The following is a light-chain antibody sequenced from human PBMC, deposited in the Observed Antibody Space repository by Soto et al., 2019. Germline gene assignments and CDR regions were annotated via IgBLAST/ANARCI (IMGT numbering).Light chain of an antibody. CDR3: ISYTGSGTYV. J-gene: IGLJ1*01. V-gene: IGLV2-14*01. CDR2: DVT. CDR1: STDVGGYKY. Sequence: QSVLTQPASVSGSPGQSITISCTGTSTDVGGYKYVSWYQQHPGKVPKLIIYDVTSRPSGVSDRFSGSESGNTASLIISGLQAEDEADYYCISYTGSGTYVFGSGTKVTVL.